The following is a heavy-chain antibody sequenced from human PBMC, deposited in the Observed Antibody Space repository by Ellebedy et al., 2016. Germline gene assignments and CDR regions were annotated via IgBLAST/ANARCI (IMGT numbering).Heavy chain of an antibody. J-gene: IGHJ4*02. CDR3: AKDREQQLDLDY. D-gene: IGHD6-13*01. Sequence: GESLKISCAASGFTFSSYGMHWVRQAPGKGLEWVAVISYDGSNKYYADSVKGRFTISRDNSKNTLYLQMNSLRAEDTAVYYCAKDREQQLDLDYWGQGTLVTVSS. CDR1: GFTFSSYG. CDR2: ISYDGSNK. V-gene: IGHV3-30*18.